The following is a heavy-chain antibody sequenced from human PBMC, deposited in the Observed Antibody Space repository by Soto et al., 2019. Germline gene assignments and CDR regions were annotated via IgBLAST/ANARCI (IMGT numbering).Heavy chain of an antibody. CDR3: AHLYCSGGSCYNAFDI. J-gene: IGHJ3*02. D-gene: IGHD2-15*01. Sequence: QITLKESGPTLVKPTQTLTLTCTFSGRSLSTSGVGVGWIRHPPGKALEWLALIYWDDDKRYSPSLKSRLTITKDTSKNQVVLTMTNMDPVDTATYYCAHLYCSGGSCYNAFDIWCQGTMVTVSS. CDR1: GRSLSTSGVG. CDR2: IYWDDDK. V-gene: IGHV2-5*02.